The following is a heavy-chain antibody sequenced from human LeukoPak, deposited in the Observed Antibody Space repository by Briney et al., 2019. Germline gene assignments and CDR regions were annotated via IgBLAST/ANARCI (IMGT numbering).Heavy chain of an antibody. CDR3: ARVGSGSYYLYYYYYMDV. CDR2: IYHSGST. Sequence: SETLSLTCTVSGYSISSGYYWGWIRQPPGKGLGWIGSIYHSGSTYYNPSLKSRVTISVDTSKNQFSLKLSSVTAADTAVYYCARVGSGSYYLYYYYYMDVWGKGTTVTVSS. V-gene: IGHV4-38-2*02. CDR1: GYSISSGYY. D-gene: IGHD3-10*01. J-gene: IGHJ6*03.